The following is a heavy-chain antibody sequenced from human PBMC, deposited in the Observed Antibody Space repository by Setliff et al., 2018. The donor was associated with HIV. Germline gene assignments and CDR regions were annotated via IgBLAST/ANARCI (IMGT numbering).Heavy chain of an antibody. CDR1: GDSVTSRNW. Sequence: SETLSLTCAVSGDSVTSRNWWGWVRQAPGKGLDWIGEIYHNGITNYNPSLKSRLIMSLDKSKNEISLKLSSVTAADTAAYYCARGGDYYDSTGARAGFDFWGQGTMVTVSS. CDR2: IYHNGIT. J-gene: IGHJ3*01. CDR3: ARGGDYYDSTGARAGFDF. V-gene: IGHV4-4*02. D-gene: IGHD3-22*01.